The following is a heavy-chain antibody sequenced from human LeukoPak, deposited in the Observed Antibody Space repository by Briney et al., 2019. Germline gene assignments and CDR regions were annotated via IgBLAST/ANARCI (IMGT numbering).Heavy chain of an antibody. J-gene: IGHJ4*02. CDR3: ATALGYSYGYDY. V-gene: IGHV1-24*01. Sequence: ASVKVSCKVSGYTLTELSMHWVRQAPAKGLELMGGFDPEDGETIYAQKFQGRVTMTEDTSTDTAYMELSSLRSEDTAVYYCATALGYSYGYDYWGQGTLVTVSS. D-gene: IGHD5-18*01. CDR1: GYTLTELS. CDR2: FDPEDGET.